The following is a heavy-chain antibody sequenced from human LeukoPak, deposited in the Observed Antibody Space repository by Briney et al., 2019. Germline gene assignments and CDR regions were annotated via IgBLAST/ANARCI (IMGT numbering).Heavy chain of an antibody. J-gene: IGHJ4*02. V-gene: IGHV3-7*01. CDR2: IKQDGSEK. CDR3: ARDPYCSSTSCYPT. D-gene: IGHD2-2*01. CDR1: GFTFSYW. Sequence: GGSLRLSCAASGFTFSYWMSWVRQAPGKGLEWVANIKQDGSEKYYVDSVKGRFIISRDNAKNSLYLQMNSLRAEDTAVYYCARDPYCSSTSCYPTWGQGTLVTVSS.